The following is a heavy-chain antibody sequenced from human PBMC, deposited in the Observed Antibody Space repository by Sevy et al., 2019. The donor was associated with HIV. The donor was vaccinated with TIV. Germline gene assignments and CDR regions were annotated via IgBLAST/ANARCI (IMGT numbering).Heavy chain of an antibody. D-gene: IGHD6-13*01. V-gene: IGHV4-34*01. CDR3: ARGIGQQLGGIFDY. CDR1: GGSFSGYY. Sequence: SETLSLTCAVCGGSFSGYYWSWIRQPPGKGLEWIGEINHSGSTNYNPSLKSRVTISVDTSKNQFSLKLSSVTAADTAVYYCARGIGQQLGGIFDYWGQATLVTVSS. J-gene: IGHJ4*02. CDR2: INHSGST.